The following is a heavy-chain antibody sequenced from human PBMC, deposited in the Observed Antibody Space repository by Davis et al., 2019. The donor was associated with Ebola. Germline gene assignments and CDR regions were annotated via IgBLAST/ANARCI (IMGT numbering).Heavy chain of an antibody. CDR1: GYTFKDYA. D-gene: IGHD1-26*01. V-gene: IGHV1-18*01. J-gene: IGHJ3*02. Sequence: AASVKVSCKASGYTFKDYAISWVRQAPGQGLEWMGWISAYNGNTNYAQILQVRVTMTTDTSTGTAYMELRSLRSDDTAVYFCSRTSIVGTTTTASDIWGQGTKVTVSS. CDR2: ISAYNGNT. CDR3: SRTSIVGTTTTASDI.